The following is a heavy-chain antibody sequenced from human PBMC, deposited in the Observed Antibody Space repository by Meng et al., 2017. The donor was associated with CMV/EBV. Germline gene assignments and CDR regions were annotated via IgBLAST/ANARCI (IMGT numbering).Heavy chain of an antibody. V-gene: IGHV4-4*07. CDR3: ARAAVDLSKDYFDY. CDR2: IYTSGST. CDR1: GGSISSYY. D-gene: IGHD2-15*01. J-gene: IGHJ4*02. Sequence: QVPLQESGPGLVKPSGTRSLSCTVSGGSISSYYWSWIRQPAGKGLEWIGRIYTSGSTNYNPSLQSRVTMSVDTSKNQFSLKLSSVTAADTAVYYCARAAVDLSKDYFDYWGQGTLVTVSS.